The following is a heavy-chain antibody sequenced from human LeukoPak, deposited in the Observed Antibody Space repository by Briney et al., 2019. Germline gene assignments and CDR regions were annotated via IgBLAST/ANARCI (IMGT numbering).Heavy chain of an antibody. V-gene: IGHV4-59*01. CDR3: ARAPPYNWNYLKYYYYMDV. CDR2: IYYSGST. CDR1: GGSFSGYY. Sequence: PSETLSLTCAVYGGSFSGYYWSWIRQPPGRGLEWFGYIYYSGSTNNNPSLKSRVTISVDTSKNQFSLKLSSVTAADTAVYYCARAPPYNWNYLKYYYYMDVWGKGTAVTVSS. D-gene: IGHD1-7*01. J-gene: IGHJ6*03.